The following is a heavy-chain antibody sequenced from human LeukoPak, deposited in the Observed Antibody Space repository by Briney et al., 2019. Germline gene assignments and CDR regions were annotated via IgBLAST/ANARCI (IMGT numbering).Heavy chain of an antibody. J-gene: IGHJ5*02. CDR3: ARGRGCYFSFDP. V-gene: IGHV4-4*09. Sequence: SETLSLTCTVSGGSISSYYWSWIRQPPGKGLEWIGYIYTSGSTNYNPSLKSRVTISVDTSKNQFSLKLSSVTAADTAVYYCARGRGCYFSFDPWGQGTLVTVSP. CDR2: IYTSGST. D-gene: IGHD3-10*01. CDR1: GGSISSYY.